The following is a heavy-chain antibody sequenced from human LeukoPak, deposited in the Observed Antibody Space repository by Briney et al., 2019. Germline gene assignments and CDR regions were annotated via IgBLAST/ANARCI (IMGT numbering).Heavy chain of an antibody. Sequence: SETLSLTCTVSGGSITSGSYYWSWIRRPAGKGLEWIGRIYTSGSTNHNPSLKSRVTISVDTSKNQFSLRLTSVNAADTAVYYCARGAYGSGSAYNWFDPWGQGTLVTVSS. D-gene: IGHD3-10*01. CDR1: GGSITSGSYY. V-gene: IGHV4-61*02. CDR2: IYTSGST. J-gene: IGHJ5*02. CDR3: ARGAYGSGSAYNWFDP.